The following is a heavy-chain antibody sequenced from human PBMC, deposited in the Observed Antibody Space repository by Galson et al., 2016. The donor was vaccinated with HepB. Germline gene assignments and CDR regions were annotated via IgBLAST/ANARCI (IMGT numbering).Heavy chain of an antibody. CDR1: GGSITSTKYY. J-gene: IGHJ6*02. V-gene: IGHV4-39*07. CDR3: ATLSYFGSGTYYNAFYYYGLDV. D-gene: IGHD3-10*01. Sequence: LSLTCNVSGGSITSTKYYWGWIHQPPGKGLEWIGSISYSGRTHFNPSLKSRITISVDTSKNRFSLKLSSVTAADTAMYYCATLSYFGSGTYYNAFYYYGLDVWGQGTTVTVSS. CDR2: ISYSGRT.